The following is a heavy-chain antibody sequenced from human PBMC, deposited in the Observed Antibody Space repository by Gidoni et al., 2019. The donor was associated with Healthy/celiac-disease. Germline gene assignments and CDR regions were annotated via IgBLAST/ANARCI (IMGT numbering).Heavy chain of an antibody. CDR3: ARDAYVWGSYRSWTLGY. CDR2: IYSGGST. V-gene: IGHV3-66*02. J-gene: IGHJ4*02. D-gene: IGHD3-16*02. Sequence: EVQLVESGGGLVQPGGSLRLSCAASGFTVSSHYMGWVRQAPGKGLEWVSVIYSGGSTYYADSVKGRFTISRDNSKNTLYLQMNSLRAEDTAVYYCARDAYVWGSYRSWTLGYWGQGTLVTVSS. CDR1: GFTVSSHY.